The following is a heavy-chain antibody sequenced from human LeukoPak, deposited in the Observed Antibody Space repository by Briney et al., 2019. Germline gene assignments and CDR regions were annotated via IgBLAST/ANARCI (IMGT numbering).Heavy chain of an antibody. Sequence: SETLSLTCTVSGGSISSYYWSWIRQPAGKGLEWIGRIYTSGSTNYNPSLKSRVTMSVDTSKNQFSLRLSSVTVADTAVYYCARSGYLAAFDIWGQGTMVTVSS. CDR3: ARSGYLAAFDI. CDR2: IYTSGST. V-gene: IGHV4-4*07. J-gene: IGHJ3*02. D-gene: IGHD5-12*01. CDR1: GGSISSYY.